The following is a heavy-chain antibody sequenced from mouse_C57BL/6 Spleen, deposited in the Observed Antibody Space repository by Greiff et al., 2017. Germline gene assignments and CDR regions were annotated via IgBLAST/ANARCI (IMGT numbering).Heavy chain of an antibody. Sequence: EVKLMESGGGLVQPGGSMKLSCVASGFTFSNYWMNWVRQSPEKGLEWVAQIRLKSDNYATHYAESVKGRFTISRDDSKSSVYLQMNNLRAEDTGIYYCTGGGSRVYYYAMDYWGQGTSVTVSS. CDR3: TGGGSRVYYYAMDY. CDR1: GFTFSNYW. V-gene: IGHV6-3*01. J-gene: IGHJ4*01. CDR2: IRLKSDNYAT.